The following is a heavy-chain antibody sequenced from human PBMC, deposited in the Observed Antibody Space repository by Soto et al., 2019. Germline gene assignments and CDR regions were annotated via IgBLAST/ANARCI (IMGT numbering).Heavy chain of an antibody. V-gene: IGHV1-3*01. D-gene: IGHD4-17*01. CDR1: GYTFTSCA. CDR3: ARGAYGESHY. Sequence: ASVKDSCKAFGYTFTSCAMHWLRQAPGQRLEWMGWINAGSGNTKYSQKFQGRVTITRDTSASTDYKELSSLRSEDSPRYYCARGAYGESHYWGQGTLVTVS. J-gene: IGHJ4*02. CDR2: INAGSGNT.